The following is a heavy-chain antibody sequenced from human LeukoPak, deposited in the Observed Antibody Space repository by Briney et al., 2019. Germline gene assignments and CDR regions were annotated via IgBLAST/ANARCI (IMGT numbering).Heavy chain of an antibody. CDR2: IYYNGNT. Sequence: SESLSLTCTVSGGSISSGGYYWSWIRQPPGKGLEWIGYIYYNGNTYYNPSLKTRLTLSVDPSKNQFSLQVNSVTAADTAVYYCASSGTYYYYGMDVWGQGTTVTVSS. V-gene: IGHV4-30-4*08. D-gene: IGHD1/OR15-1a*01. CDR3: ASSGTYYYYGMDV. J-gene: IGHJ6*02. CDR1: GGSISSGGYY.